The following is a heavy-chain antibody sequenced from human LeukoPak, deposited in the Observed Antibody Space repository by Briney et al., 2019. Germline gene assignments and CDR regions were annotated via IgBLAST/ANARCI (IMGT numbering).Heavy chain of an antibody. Sequence: GGSLRLSCAASGFTFSDYYMSWIRQAPGKGLEWVSYISSSGSTIYYADSVKGRFTISRDNAKNSLYLQMNSLRAEDTAVYYCASDVDTAMVHYWGQGTLVTVSS. D-gene: IGHD5-18*01. CDR2: ISSSGSTI. J-gene: IGHJ4*02. V-gene: IGHV3-11*01. CDR3: ASDVDTAMVHY. CDR1: GFTFSDYY.